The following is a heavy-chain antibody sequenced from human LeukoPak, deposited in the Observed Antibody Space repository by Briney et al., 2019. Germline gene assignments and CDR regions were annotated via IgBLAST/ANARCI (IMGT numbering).Heavy chain of an antibody. J-gene: IGHJ4*02. D-gene: IGHD6-13*01. CDR2: IYPDDSDT. V-gene: IGHV5-51*01. CDR1: GYSFSSYW. Sequence: GESLQISCKGSGYSFSSYWIGWVRQMPGKGLEWMGIIYPDDSDTRYSPSFRGQVTISADKSISTAYLQWTGLKASDTAMYYCARGPYSTSWSPLDYWGQGTLVTVSS. CDR3: ARGPYSTSWSPLDY.